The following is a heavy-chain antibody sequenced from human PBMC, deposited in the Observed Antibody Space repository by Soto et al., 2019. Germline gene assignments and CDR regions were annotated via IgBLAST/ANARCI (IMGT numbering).Heavy chain of an antibody. CDR3: ARVGVHYYYYMDV. V-gene: IGHV4-61*01. CDR1: GGSVSSSSYY. J-gene: IGHJ6*03. CDR2: IYYSGST. Sequence: SETLSLTCTVSGGSVSSSSYYWGWVRQPPGKGLEWIGYIYYSGSTNYNPSLKSRVTISVDTSKNQFSLKLSSVTAADTAVYYCARVGVHYYYYMDVWGKGTTVTVS.